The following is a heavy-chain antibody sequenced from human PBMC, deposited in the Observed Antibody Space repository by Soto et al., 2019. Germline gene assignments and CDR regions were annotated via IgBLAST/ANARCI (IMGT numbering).Heavy chain of an antibody. CDR1: GGTFSSYA. J-gene: IGHJ4*02. D-gene: IGHD3-22*01. CDR2: IIPIFGTA. CDR3: ARDRAHYYDSSGYSDY. V-gene: IGHV1-69*13. Sequence: GASVKVSCKASGGTFSSYAISWVRQAPGQGLEWMGGIIPIFGTANYAQKFQGRVTITADESTSTAYMELSSLRSEDTAVYYCARDRAHYYDSSGYSDYWGQGTLVTVSS.